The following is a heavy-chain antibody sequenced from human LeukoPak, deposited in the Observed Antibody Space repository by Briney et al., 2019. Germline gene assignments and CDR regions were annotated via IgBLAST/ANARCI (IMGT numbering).Heavy chain of an antibody. V-gene: IGHV4-59*01. CDR1: GGSITSYY. J-gene: IGHJ4*02. Sequence: SETLSLTCSVSGGSITSYYWTWIRQPPGKGLEWIGYISDGGSTNYNASLKSRVSISIDTSKNQFSLELSSVTAADTAVYFCARASTTFDDWGQGALVTVSS. D-gene: IGHD1-14*01. CDR2: ISDGGST. CDR3: ARASTTFDD.